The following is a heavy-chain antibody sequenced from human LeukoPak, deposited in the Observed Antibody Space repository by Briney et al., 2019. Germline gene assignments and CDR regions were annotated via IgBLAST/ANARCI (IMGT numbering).Heavy chain of an antibody. J-gene: IGHJ4*02. Sequence: PGGSLRLSCTASGFTFGDYAMSWVRQAPGKGLQWIGFIRSKAYGGTTEYAASVEGRFTISRDDSKSIAYLLMNSLKTEDTAVYYCTRSGNYYDSRGYPKYYFDYWGQGTLVTVSS. D-gene: IGHD3-22*01. CDR2: IRSKAYGGTT. CDR3: TRSGNYYDSRGYPKYYFDY. CDR1: GFTFGDYA. V-gene: IGHV3-49*04.